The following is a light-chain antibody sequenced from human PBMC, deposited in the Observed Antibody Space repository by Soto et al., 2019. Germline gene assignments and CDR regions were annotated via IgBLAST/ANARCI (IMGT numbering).Light chain of an antibody. Sequence: EIVMTQSPATLSVSPGERATLSCRASQSVSSNLAWYQQKPGQAPRLLISDASNRATGIPARFSGSGSGTDFTLTISSLEPEDFAVYYCQQRSNWPPLTFGGGTKVDIK. CDR2: DAS. J-gene: IGKJ4*01. CDR3: QQRSNWPPLT. CDR1: QSVSSN. V-gene: IGKV3-11*01.